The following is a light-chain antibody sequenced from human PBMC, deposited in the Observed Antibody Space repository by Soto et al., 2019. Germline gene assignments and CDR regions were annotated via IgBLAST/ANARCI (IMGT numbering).Light chain of an antibody. Sequence: QSALTQPASVSGSPGQSITISCTGTSSDVGGYNYVSWYQRHPGKAPKLMIHDVSKRPSGISDRFSGSKSGNTASLTISGLRSADEADYYCSSYTSSSKVLFGGGTKLTVL. CDR3: SSYTSSSKVL. J-gene: IGLJ2*01. CDR1: SSDVGGYNY. V-gene: IGLV2-14*03. CDR2: DVS.